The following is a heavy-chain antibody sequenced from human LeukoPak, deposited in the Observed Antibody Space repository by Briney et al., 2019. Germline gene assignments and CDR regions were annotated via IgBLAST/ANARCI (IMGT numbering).Heavy chain of an antibody. CDR3: AMSWNYGSGSYSDAFDV. V-gene: IGHV4-4*02. Sequence: PSETLSLTCAVSGGSISSSNWWSWVRPPPGKGLEWIGEIYHSETTNYNPSLKSRVTISVDKSKNQFSLNLNSVTAADAAVYYCAMSWNYGSGSYSDAFDVWGQGTMVTVSS. J-gene: IGHJ3*01. CDR1: GGSISSSNW. D-gene: IGHD3-10*01. CDR2: IYHSETT.